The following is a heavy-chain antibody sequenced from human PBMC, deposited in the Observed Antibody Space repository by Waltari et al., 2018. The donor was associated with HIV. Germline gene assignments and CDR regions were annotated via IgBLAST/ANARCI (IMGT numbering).Heavy chain of an antibody. V-gene: IGHV4-39*01. D-gene: IGHD6-13*01. CDR1: GGSISSSSYY. Sequence: QLQLQESGPGLVKPSETLSLTCTVSGGSISSSSYYWGWIRQPPGKGLEWIGSIYYSGLTYYNPSLKSRVTISVDTSKNQFSLKLSSVTAADTAVYYCAREVHSSSWYGGFDPWGQGTLVTVSS. CDR2: IYYSGLT. CDR3: AREVHSSSWYGGFDP. J-gene: IGHJ5*02.